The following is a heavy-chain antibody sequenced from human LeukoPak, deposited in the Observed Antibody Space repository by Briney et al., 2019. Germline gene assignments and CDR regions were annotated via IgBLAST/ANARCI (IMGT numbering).Heavy chain of an antibody. CDR2: VKQDGSEK. J-gene: IGHJ4*02. CDR1: GFTFSSYW. CDR3: ARVFVRWYSSGHYFDY. Sequence: GGSLRLSCAASGFTFSSYWMSWVRQAPGKGPEWVANVKQDGSEKYYVDSVTGRFTISRDNAKNSVHLQMNSLRAEDTAVYYCARVFVRWYSSGHYFDYWGPGALVTVSS. V-gene: IGHV3-7*01. D-gene: IGHD6-19*01.